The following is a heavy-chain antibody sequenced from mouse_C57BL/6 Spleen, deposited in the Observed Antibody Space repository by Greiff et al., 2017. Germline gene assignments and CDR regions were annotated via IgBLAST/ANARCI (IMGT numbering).Heavy chain of an antibody. Sequence: QVQLQQSGAELVKPGASVKISCKASGYAFSSYWMNWVKQRPGKGLEWIGQIYPGDGDTNYNGKFKGKATLTADKSSSTAYMQLSSLTSEDSAVYFCARKGDYDGYFAYWGQGTLVTVSA. D-gene: IGHD2-4*01. CDR3: ARKGDYDGYFAY. CDR2: IYPGDGDT. CDR1: GYAFSSYW. J-gene: IGHJ3*01. V-gene: IGHV1-80*01.